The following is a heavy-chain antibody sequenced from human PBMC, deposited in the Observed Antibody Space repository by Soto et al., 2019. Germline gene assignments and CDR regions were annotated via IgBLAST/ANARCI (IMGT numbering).Heavy chain of an antibody. CDR2: ISSSGSTI. V-gene: IGHV3-11*01. Sequence: TGGSLRLSCAASGFTFSDYYMSWIRQAPGKGLEWVSYISSSGSTIYYADSVKGRFTISRDNAKNSLYLQMNSLRAEDTAVYYCAGQFYYDSSGYPWFDPWGQGTLVTV. J-gene: IGHJ5*02. CDR3: AGQFYYDSSGYPWFDP. D-gene: IGHD3-22*01. CDR1: GFTFSDYY.